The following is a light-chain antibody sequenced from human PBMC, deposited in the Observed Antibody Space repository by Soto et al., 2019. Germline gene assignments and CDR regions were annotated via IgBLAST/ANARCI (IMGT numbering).Light chain of an antibody. Sequence: VMTQSPVTLSLSPGERATLSFRASQSVGSYLAWFQQKPGQAPRLLIHGASTRATDIPARFSGSGSGTEFTLTISSLQSEDFAVYYCQQYNNWPPWTFGQGTKVDIK. CDR2: GAS. J-gene: IGKJ1*01. CDR1: QSVGSY. CDR3: QQYNNWPPWT. V-gene: IGKV3-15*01.